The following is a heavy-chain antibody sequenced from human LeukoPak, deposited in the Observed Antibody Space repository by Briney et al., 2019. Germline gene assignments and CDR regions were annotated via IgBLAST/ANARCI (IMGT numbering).Heavy chain of an antibody. J-gene: IGHJ4*02. CDR3: ARIGSGSYYSAG. CDR1: GGSFSGYY. CDR2: IYYSGST. Sequence: SETLSLTCAVYGGSFSGYYWGWIRQPPGKGLEWIGSIYYSGSTYYNPSLKSRVTISVDTSKNQFSLKLSSVTAADTAVYHCARIGSGSYYSAGWGQGTLVTVSS. D-gene: IGHD3-10*01. V-gene: IGHV4-39*01.